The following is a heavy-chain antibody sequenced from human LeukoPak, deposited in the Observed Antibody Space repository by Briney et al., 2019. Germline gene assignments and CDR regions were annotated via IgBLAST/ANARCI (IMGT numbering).Heavy chain of an antibody. V-gene: IGHV3-23*01. J-gene: IGHJ4*02. Sequence: GGSLRLSCAASGFTFSSYAMSWVRQAPGKGLEWVSAISGSGGSTYYADSVKGRFTISRDNSKNTLYLQMNSLRDEDTAVYYCAKDRYSGSYNGHYFDYWGQGTLVTVSS. CDR3: AKDRYSGSYNGHYFDY. CDR1: GFTFSSYA. D-gene: IGHD1-26*01. CDR2: ISGSGGST.